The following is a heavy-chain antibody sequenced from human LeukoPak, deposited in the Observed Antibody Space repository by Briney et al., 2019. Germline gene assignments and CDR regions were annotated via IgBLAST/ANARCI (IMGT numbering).Heavy chain of an antibody. CDR3: ARGGYGSGRAELHF. V-gene: IGHV1-8*01. CDR2: MSPTNGNT. D-gene: IGHD3-10*01. CDR1: GYTFTSFD. Sequence: ASVKVSCKASGYTFTSFDITWVRQAPGQGLEWMGWMSPTNGNTGYAQKFQGRVTMTRDTSINTAYLELSSLRSDDTAVYYCARGGYGSGRAELHFWGQGALVTVSS. J-gene: IGHJ4*02.